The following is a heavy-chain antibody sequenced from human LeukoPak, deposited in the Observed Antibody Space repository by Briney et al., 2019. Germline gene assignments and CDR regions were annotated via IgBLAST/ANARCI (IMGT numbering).Heavy chain of an antibody. CDR3: ALKSRGYCSGGRCYIGY. CDR2: IIPIFGTA. V-gene: IGHV1-69*05. D-gene: IGHD2-15*01. CDR1: GGTFSSYA. J-gene: IGHJ4*02. Sequence: SVKVSCKASGGTFSSYAISWVRQAPGQGLEWMGRIIPIFGTANYAQKFQGRVTITTDESTSTAYMELSSLRSEDTAVYYCALKSRGYCSGGRCYIGYWGQGTLVTVSS.